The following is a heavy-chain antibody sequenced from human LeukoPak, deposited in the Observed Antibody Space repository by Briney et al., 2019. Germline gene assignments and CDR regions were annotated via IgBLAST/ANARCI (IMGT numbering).Heavy chain of an antibody. CDR1: GFTFSSNY. CDR2: IYSGGST. D-gene: IGHD3-10*01. Sequence: GGSLRLSCAASGFTFSSNYMSWVRQAPGKGLEWVSVIYSGGSTYYSDSVKGRFTISRDNSKNTMYYQMNSMRTEDTAVYYCARAAYYYGSGSYSGRYYFDYWGQGPLVSVS. CDR3: ARAAYYYGSGSYSGRYYFDY. J-gene: IGHJ4*02. V-gene: IGHV3-66*01.